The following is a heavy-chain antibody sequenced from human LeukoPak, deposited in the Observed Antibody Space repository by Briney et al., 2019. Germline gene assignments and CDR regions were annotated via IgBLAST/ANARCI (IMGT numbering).Heavy chain of an antibody. CDR2: VSSSGTNT. CDR1: GFTFSSYA. V-gene: IGHV3-23*01. CDR3: AKGSSGWYLDN. J-gene: IGHJ4*02. D-gene: IGHD6-19*01. Sequence: PGGSLRLSCAASGFTFSSYAMSWVRQAPGKGLEWVSSVSSSGTNTDYADSVKGRFTISRDNSGNTLYLQMNSLRAEDTAVYFCAKGSSGWYLDNWGQGTLVTVSS.